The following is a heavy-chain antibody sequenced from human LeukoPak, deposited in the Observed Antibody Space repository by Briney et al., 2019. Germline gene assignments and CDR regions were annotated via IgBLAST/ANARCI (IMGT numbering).Heavy chain of an antibody. D-gene: IGHD2-2*01. V-gene: IGHV3-7*01. CDR1: GFPFSTYA. CDR2: IKQDGSEK. CDR3: ARNREDYCSSTSCYVPPDY. Sequence: GGSLRLSCAASGFPFSTYAMSWVRQAPGKGLEWVANIKQDGSEKYYVDSVKGRFTISRDNAKNSLYPQMNSLRAEDTAVYYCARNREDYCSSTSCYVPPDYWGQGTLVTVSS. J-gene: IGHJ4*02.